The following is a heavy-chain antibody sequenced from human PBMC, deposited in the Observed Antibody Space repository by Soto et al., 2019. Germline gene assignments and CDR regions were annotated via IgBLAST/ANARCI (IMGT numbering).Heavy chain of an antibody. CDR1: GFTFSSYG. CDR3: AKGERRGGYSNFHYYYGMDV. CDR2: ISYDGSNK. J-gene: IGHJ6*02. Sequence: SLRLSCAASGFTFSSYGMHWVRQAPGKGLEWVAVISYDGSNKYYADSVKGRFTISRDNSKNTLYLQMNSLRAEDTAVYYCAKGERRGGYSNFHYYYGMDVWGQGTTVTVSS. V-gene: IGHV3-30*18. D-gene: IGHD4-4*01.